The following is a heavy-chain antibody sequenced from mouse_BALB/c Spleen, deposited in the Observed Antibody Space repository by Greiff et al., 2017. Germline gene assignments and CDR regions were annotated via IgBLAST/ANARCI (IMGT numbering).Heavy chain of an antibody. Sequence: EVKLMESGGGLVKPGGSLKLSCAASGFAFSSYDMSWVRQTPEKRLEWVAYISSGGGSTYYPDTVKGRFTISRDNAKNTLYLQMSSLKSEDTAMYYCARHDDGYSSWFAYWGQGTLVTVSA. D-gene: IGHD2-3*01. V-gene: IGHV5-12-1*01. CDR1: GFAFSSYD. J-gene: IGHJ3*01. CDR2: ISSGGGST. CDR3: ARHDDGYSSWFAY.